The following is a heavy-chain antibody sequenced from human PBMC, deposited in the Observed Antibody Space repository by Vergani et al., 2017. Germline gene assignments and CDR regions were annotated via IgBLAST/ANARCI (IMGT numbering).Heavy chain of an antibody. CDR1: GFTFSSYG. J-gene: IGHJ1*01. CDR3: ARGDKLLWCGELYMGKAEYFQH. V-gene: IGHV3-33*01. D-gene: IGHD3-10*01. CDR2: IWYDGSNK. Sequence: QVQLVESGGGVVQPGRSLRLSCAASGFTFSSYGMHWVRQAPGXGLEWVAVIWYDGSNKYYADSVKGRFTISRDNSKNTLYLQRNSLRAEDTAVYYCARGDKLLWCGELYMGKAEYFQHWGQGTLVTVSS.